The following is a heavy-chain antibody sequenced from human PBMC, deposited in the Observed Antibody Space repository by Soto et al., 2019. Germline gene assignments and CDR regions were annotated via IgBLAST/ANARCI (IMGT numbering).Heavy chain of an antibody. V-gene: IGHV3-23*01. CDR2: ISDTGGGT. D-gene: IGHD3-22*01. CDR1: GVNFSSYA. Sequence: PGGSLRLSCADSGVNFSSYAMNWVRQAPWKGLEWVSTISDTGGGTFYAGSVRGRFTISRDNSKNTLYLQMHSLRADDSAIYFCAVGRHKTSGSNTWFDPWGRGTLVTVSS. CDR3: AVGRHKTSGSNTWFDP. J-gene: IGHJ5*02.